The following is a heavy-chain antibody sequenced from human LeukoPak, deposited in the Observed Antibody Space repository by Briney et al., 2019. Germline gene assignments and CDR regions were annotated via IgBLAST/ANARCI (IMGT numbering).Heavy chain of an antibody. J-gene: IGHJ6*03. V-gene: IGHV3-23*01. CDR2: ISGSGGST. D-gene: IGHD3-9*01. Sequence: GGSLRLSCAASGFTFSSYAMSWVRQAPGKGLEWVSAISGSGGSTYYADSVKGRFTISRDNSKNTLYLQMNSLRAEDTAVYYCAKSLTGFYYYHMDVWGKGTTVTVSS. CDR1: GFTFSSYA. CDR3: AKSLTGFYYYHMDV.